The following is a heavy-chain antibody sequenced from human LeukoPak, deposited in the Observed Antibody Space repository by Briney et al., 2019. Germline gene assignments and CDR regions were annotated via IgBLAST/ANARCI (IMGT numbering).Heavy chain of an antibody. D-gene: IGHD5-18*01. V-gene: IGHV3-7*01. Sequence: XGSLXLSCAASGFTFNTYWMSWVRQAPGKGREWVANIKEDGSVKYYVASVKGRFTISRDNAKNSLYLQMNSLRAEDTAVYYCAKGSAMVPGYFDYWGQGTLVTVSS. CDR2: IKEDGSVK. CDR1: GFTFNTYW. J-gene: IGHJ4*02. CDR3: AKGSAMVPGYFDY.